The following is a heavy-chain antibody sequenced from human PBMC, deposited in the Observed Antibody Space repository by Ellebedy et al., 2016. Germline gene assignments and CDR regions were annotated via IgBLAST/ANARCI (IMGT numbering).Heavy chain of an antibody. CDR2: ISGSGGST. CDR3: AKDRDYSNYGVWFNP. D-gene: IGHD4-11*01. CDR1: GFTFSSYA. Sequence: GESLKISXAASGFTFSSYAMSWVRQAPGKGLEWVSAISGSGGSTYYADSVKGRFTISRDNSKNTLYLQMNSLRAEDTAVYYCAKDRDYSNYGVWFNPWGQGTLVTVSS. J-gene: IGHJ5*02. V-gene: IGHV3-23*01.